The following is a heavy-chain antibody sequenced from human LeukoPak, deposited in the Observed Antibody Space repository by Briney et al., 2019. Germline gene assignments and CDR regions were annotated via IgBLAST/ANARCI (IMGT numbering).Heavy chain of an antibody. J-gene: IGHJ5*02. Sequence: SETLSLTCTVSGGSMRSSNFYWGWIRQPPGKGLEWIGNINYSGSSYYNPSVKSRVTLSVDVSKNRFSLNLTSVTAADTALYFCARTHFDSLGWFDPWGQGTLVIVSS. CDR3: ARTHFDSLGWFDP. CDR2: INYSGSS. CDR1: GGSMRSSNFY. D-gene: IGHD3-9*01. V-gene: IGHV4-39*07.